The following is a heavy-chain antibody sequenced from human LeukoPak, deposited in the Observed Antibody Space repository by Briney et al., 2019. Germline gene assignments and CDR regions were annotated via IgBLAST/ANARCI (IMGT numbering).Heavy chain of an antibody. Sequence: GGSLRLSCAASGFTFGSFSMDWVRQAPGKGLEWLSYISSTSSTMLYTDSVKGRFTISRDNAKNSLYLQMHSLRAEDTAVYYCARSRSGYQFDYWGQGTLVTVSS. CDR1: GFTFGSFS. J-gene: IGHJ4*02. D-gene: IGHD2-2*01. CDR2: ISSTSSTM. CDR3: ARSRSGYQFDY. V-gene: IGHV3-48*01.